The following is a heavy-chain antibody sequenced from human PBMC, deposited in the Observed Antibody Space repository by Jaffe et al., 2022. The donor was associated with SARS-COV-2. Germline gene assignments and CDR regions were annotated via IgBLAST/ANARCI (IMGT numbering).Heavy chain of an antibody. J-gene: IGHJ4*02. CDR2: ISSNNGGSI. V-gene: IGHV3-64*05. CDR3: VKGARYHYDSSGYMFDH. CDR1: GFNFTNFA. Sequence: EVQLVESGGGLVQSGGSLRLSCLASGFNFTNFAMHWVRQAPGKGLEYISAISSNNGGSIYYADSVRGRFTISRDNSKNALYVHMSSLRNDDTAVYYCVKGARYHYDSSGYMFDHWGQGALVTVSS. D-gene: IGHD3-22*01.